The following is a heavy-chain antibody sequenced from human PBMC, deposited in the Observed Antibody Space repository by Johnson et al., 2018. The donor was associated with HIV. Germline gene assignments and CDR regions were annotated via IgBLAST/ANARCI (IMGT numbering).Heavy chain of an antibody. J-gene: IGHJ3*02. CDR3: ARDERGNGGWYHAFDI. Sequence: VQLVESGGGVVRPGGSLRLSCAASGFTFDDYGMSWVRQAPGKGLEWVGRIRSKANSYATAYAASVKGRFTISRDDSKNTAYLQMNSLKTEEPAVYYCARDERGNGGWYHAFDIWGQGTMVTVSS. D-gene: IGHD7-27*01. CDR2: IRSKANSYAT. CDR1: GFTFDDYG. V-gene: IGHV3-73*01.